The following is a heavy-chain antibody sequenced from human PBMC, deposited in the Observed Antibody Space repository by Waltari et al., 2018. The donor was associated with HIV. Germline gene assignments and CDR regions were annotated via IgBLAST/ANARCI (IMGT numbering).Heavy chain of an antibody. CDR1: GGSFSGYY. CDR3: ARDSVPSFDYGDYYYYGMDV. J-gene: IGHJ6*01. CDR2: IHHRGTS. V-gene: IGHV4-34*01. Sequence: QVQLQQWGAGLLRPSETLSLTCAVYGGSFSGYYWSWIRQPPGKGREWIGEIHHRGTSDPTPSRTGRVAISVDTSNNQFSVRLRSVTAADTAVYYGARDSVPSFDYGDYYYYGMDVWSQGTTVTVSS. D-gene: IGHD4-17*01.